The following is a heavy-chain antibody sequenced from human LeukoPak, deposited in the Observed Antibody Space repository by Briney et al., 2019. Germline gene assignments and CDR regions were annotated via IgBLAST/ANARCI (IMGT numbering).Heavy chain of an antibody. V-gene: IGHV1-18*01. Sequence: ASVKVSCKASGYSFSTYGISWVRQAPGHGLEWMGRINVNKGNTNYAQKFQGRTTVTTATSTSTAYMELRSLRSDDTAVYYCARDSDSTGNYLDYFDYWGQGTLVTVSS. CDR2: INVNKGNT. CDR1: GYSFSTYG. CDR3: ARDSDSTGNYLDYFDY. D-gene: IGHD3-22*01. J-gene: IGHJ4*02.